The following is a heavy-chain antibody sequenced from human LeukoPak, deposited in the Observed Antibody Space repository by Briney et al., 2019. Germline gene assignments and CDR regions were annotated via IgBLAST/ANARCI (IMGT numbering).Heavy chain of an antibody. CDR1: GFTFSNAW. J-gene: IGHJ4*02. D-gene: IGHD3-10*01. Sequence: PGRSLRLSCAASGFTFSNAWTSWVRQAPRKGLEWVGRIKGKTDGETTDYATPVKGRFTIPRDDSKDTLYLQMNSLKTEDTGVYYCTTEGYYVSGIYWGQGTLVTVSS. V-gene: IGHV3-15*01. CDR2: IKGKTDGETT. CDR3: TTEGYYVSGIY.